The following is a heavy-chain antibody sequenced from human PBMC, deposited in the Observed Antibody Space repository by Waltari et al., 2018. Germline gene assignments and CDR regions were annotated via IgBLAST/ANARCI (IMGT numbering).Heavy chain of an antibody. J-gene: IGHJ6*03. V-gene: IGHV3-30*02. CDR3: AKDHYQLLVSYYYYYMDV. D-gene: IGHD2-2*01. CDR1: GFTFSSYG. Sequence: QVQLVESGGGVVQPGGSLRLSCAASGFTFSSYGMHWVRQAPGKGLEWVAFIRYDGSNKYYADSVKGRFTISRDNSKNTLYLQMNSLRAEDTAVYYCAKDHYQLLVSYYYYYMDVWGKGTTVTVSS. CDR2: IRYDGSNK.